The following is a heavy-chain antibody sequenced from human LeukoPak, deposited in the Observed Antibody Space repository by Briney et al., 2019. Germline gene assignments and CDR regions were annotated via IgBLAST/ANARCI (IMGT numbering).Heavy chain of an antibody. CDR1: GGTFSSYA. J-gene: IGHJ5*02. V-gene: IGHV1-69*05. CDR3: ARAPYSSGWYGQYNWFDP. Sequence: AASVKVSCKASGGTFSSYAISWVRQAPGQGLEWMGGIIPIFGTANYAQKFQGRVTITTDESTSTAYMELSSLRSEDTAVYYCARAPYSSGWYGQYNWFDPWGQGTLVTVSS. D-gene: IGHD6-19*01. CDR2: IIPIFGTA.